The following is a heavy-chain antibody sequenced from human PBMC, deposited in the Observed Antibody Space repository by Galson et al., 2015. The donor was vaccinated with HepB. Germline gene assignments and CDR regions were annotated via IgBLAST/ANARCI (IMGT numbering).Heavy chain of an antibody. V-gene: IGHV6-1*01. CDR3: ARDQPWITRSGDDAFDL. D-gene: IGHD3-10*01. CDR2: THYRSGWYN. CDR1: GDSVSNNTVV. J-gene: IGHJ3*01. Sequence: CAISGDSVSNNTVVWNWIRQSPSRGLEWLGRTHYRSGWYNDYARSVKGRISVNPDTSNNQFSLQLDYMTPEDTAVYYCARDQPWITRSGDDAFDLWGQGTMVTVSS.